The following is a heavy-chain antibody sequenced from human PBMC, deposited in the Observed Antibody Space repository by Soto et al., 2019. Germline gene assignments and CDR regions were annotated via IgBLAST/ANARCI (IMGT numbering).Heavy chain of an antibody. CDR2: IYWDDDT. V-gene: IGHV2-5*02. CDR3: AHSSLHYKKWFDP. D-gene: IGHD4-4*01. CDR1: GFSLASEGVG. Sequence: QITLKESGPSVVKPTQTLTLTCTFSGFSLASEGVGVGWIRQPPGKAPEWLALIYWDDDTRYSPSLKSRLTITKDPSKNQVVLIMTNMDPVDTGTYFCAHSSLHYKKWFDPWGQGALVIVTS. J-gene: IGHJ5*02.